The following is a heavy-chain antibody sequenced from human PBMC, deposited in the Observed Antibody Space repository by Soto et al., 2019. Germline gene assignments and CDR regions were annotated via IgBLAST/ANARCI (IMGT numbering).Heavy chain of an antibody. J-gene: IGHJ6*02. CDR3: ARTRSFTLGFYYDGMDV. D-gene: IGHD6-6*01. CDR2: IYPGDSDT. Sequence: GESLKISCQGSGYSFASYWMGWVRQMPGKDLEWMGIIYPGDSDTRYSPSFQGQVTISADKSLRTAYLQWTSLKASDTALYYCARTRSFTLGFYYDGMDVWGQGTTVTVPS. CDR1: GYSFASYW. V-gene: IGHV5-51*01.